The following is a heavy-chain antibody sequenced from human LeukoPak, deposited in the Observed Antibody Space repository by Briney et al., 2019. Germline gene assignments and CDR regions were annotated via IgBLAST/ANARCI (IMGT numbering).Heavy chain of an antibody. Sequence: SETLSLTCAVYGGSFSGYYWSWIRQPPGKGLEWIGEINHSGSTNYNPSLKSRVTISVDTSKNQFSLKLSSVTAADTAVYYCAGREYYTAMVNYWGQGTLVTVSS. CDR3: AGREYYTAMVNY. CDR1: GGSFSGYY. J-gene: IGHJ4*02. D-gene: IGHD5-18*01. CDR2: INHSGST. V-gene: IGHV4-34*01.